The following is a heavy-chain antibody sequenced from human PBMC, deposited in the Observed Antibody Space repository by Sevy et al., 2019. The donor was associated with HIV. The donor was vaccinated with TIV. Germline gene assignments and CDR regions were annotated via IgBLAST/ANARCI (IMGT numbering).Heavy chain of an antibody. CDR1: GFTFSSYV. V-gene: IGHV3-23*01. Sequence: GGSLRLSCAASGFTFSSYVRSWVRQAPGKGLEWVSGISGSAGRTYYTDSVKGRFTISRDNSKNTLYLQMNSLGAEDTALYYCAKESLAYSSIPRSFDYWGQGTLVTVSS. D-gene: IGHD6-13*01. J-gene: IGHJ4*02. CDR3: AKESLAYSSIPRSFDY. CDR2: ISGSAGRT.